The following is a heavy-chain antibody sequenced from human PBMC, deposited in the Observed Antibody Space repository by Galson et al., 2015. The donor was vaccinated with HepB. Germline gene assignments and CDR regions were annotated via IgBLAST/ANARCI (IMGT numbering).Heavy chain of an antibody. J-gene: IGHJ3*02. CDR2: ISAYNGNT. D-gene: IGHD1-1*01. CDR3: ARDPWNDGMIPFDI. Sequence: SVKVSCKASGYTFTSYGISWVRQAPGQGLEWMGWISAYNGNTNYAQKFQGRVTMTTDTSTSTVYMEVRSLRSDDTAVYYCARDPWNDGMIPFDIWGQGTMVTVSS. CDR1: GYTFTSYG. V-gene: IGHV1-18*04.